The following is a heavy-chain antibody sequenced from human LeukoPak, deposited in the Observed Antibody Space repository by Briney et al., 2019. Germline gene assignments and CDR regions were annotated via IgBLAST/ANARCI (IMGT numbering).Heavy chain of an antibody. CDR3: ARRVGRTGTTDFDY. CDR1: GYSFTRYW. CDR2: IYPGESDI. J-gene: IGHJ4*02. D-gene: IGHD1-1*01. V-gene: IGHV5-51*01. Sequence: GESLKISCKGSGYSFTRYWIGWVRQMPGKGLGWMGIIYPGESDIRYSPSFQGQVTISADKSISTAYLQWSSLKASDTAMYYCARRVGRTGTTDFDYWGQGTLVTVSS.